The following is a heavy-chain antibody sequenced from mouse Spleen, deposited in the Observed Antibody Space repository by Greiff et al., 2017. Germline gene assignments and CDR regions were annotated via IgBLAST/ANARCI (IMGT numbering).Heavy chain of an antibody. Sequence: EVMLVESGAELVRPGASVKLSCTASGFNIKDDYMHWVKQRPEQGLEWIGWIDPENGDTEYASKFQGKATITADTSSNTAYLQLSSLTSEDTAVYYCTLYYGSSYGYFDVWGAGTTVTVSS. D-gene: IGHD1-1*01. CDR1: GFNIKDDY. CDR3: TLYYGSSYGYFDV. V-gene: IGHV14-4*01. J-gene: IGHJ1*01. CDR2: IDPENGDT.